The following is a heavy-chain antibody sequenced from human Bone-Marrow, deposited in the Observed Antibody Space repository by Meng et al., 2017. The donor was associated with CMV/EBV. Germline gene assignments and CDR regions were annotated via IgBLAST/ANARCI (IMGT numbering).Heavy chain of an antibody. J-gene: IGHJ6*02. CDR1: GYTLTELS. CDR3: GTVKGRLKWDQHYSMDV. Sequence: ASVKVSCKGSGYTLTELSMHWVRQAPGKGLEWMGGFDPEDGETIYAQKFQGRVTMTEDTSTDTDYMGLSSLRSEDTAVYYCGTVKGRLKWDQHYSMDVWGQGTTVTVSS. CDR2: FDPEDGET. D-gene: IGHD1-26*01. V-gene: IGHV1-24*01.